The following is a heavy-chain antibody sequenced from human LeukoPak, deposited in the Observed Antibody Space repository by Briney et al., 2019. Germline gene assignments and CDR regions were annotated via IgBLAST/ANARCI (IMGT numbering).Heavy chain of an antibody. CDR1: GYTFTNYG. D-gene: IGHD4-17*01. Sequence: GASVKVSCKTSGYTFTNYGVNWVRQAPGQGLEWMGYISGYNGNTKYAQELQGRVTMTTDTSTSTAYMELRSLRSDDTAVYYCARRHLSDYASDYWGQGTLVTVSS. J-gene: IGHJ4*02. CDR2: ISGYNGNT. V-gene: IGHV1-18*01. CDR3: ARRHLSDYASDY.